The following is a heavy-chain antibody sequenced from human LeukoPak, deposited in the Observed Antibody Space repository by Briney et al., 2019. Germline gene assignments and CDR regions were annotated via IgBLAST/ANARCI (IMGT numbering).Heavy chain of an antibody. D-gene: IGHD4-11*01. CDR3: ATLYSNYPNWFDP. V-gene: IGHV5-51*01. Sequence: GESLKISCKGSGYSFTSYWIGWVRQMPGKGLEWMGIIYPGDSDTRYSPSFQGQVTISADKSISTAYLQWSSLRASDTAMYYCATLYSNYPNWFDPWGQGTLVTVSS. CDR1: GYSFTSYW. CDR2: IYPGDSDT. J-gene: IGHJ5*02.